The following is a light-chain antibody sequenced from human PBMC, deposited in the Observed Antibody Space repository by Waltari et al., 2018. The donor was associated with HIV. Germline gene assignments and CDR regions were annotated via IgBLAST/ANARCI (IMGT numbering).Light chain of an antibody. CDR2: KDS. CDR3: QSTDHDGTWV. V-gene: IGLV3-25*03. Sequence: SYKLTQTPSVSVSPGQTARINCSRGSLPKKYSSWYRQKPGQAPVLLTHKDSERPSGSPERISGSRSGTGVTLTISGVQAEDEGDYYCQSTDHDGTWVFGGGTKLTVL. J-gene: IGLJ3*02. CDR1: SLPKKY.